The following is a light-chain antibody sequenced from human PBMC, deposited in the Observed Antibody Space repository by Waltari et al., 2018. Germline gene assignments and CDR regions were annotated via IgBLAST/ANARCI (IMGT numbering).Light chain of an antibody. CDR1: SPNIGNNH. J-gene: IGLJ7*01. Sequence: QSVLTQPPSVSAAQGQGVTISCPGGSPNIGNNHVSWYRQFPGTAPKLLIYEDSERPSGIPGRFSGSKSGTSATLDITGLQAGDEADYYCGTWDSSLSGAVFGGGTHLTVL. V-gene: IGLV1-51*02. CDR2: EDS. CDR3: GTWDSSLSGAV.